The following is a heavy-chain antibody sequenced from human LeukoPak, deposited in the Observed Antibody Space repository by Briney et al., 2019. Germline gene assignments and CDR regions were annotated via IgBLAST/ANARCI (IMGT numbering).Heavy chain of an antibody. CDR2: IYWDDDK. CDR1: GFSLSTTGVG. J-gene: IGHJ4*02. D-gene: IGHD3-10*01. Sequence: SGPTLVNPTQTLTLTCTFSGFSLSTTGVGVGWIRQPPGKALEWLALIYWDDDKRYSPSLKSRLTISKDNSKNQVVLRVTNMEPVDTATYYCAHSVGGSYFAYWGQGTLVTVSS. V-gene: IGHV2-5*02. CDR3: AHSVGGSYFAY.